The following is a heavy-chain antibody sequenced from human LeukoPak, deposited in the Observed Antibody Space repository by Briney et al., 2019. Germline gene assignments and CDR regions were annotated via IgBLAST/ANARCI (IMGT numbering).Heavy chain of an antibody. CDR1: GGSITSTNW. Sequence: PSETLSLTCAVSGGSITSTNWWNWVRQPPGKGLEWIGEIYHSGSTNYNSSLKSRVTISVDKSKNQFSLKLSSVTAEDTAVYYCAGRSYHGMDVWGQGTTVTVPS. CDR2: IYHSGST. V-gene: IGHV4-4*02. J-gene: IGHJ6*02. D-gene: IGHD3-16*02. CDR3: AGRSYHGMDV.